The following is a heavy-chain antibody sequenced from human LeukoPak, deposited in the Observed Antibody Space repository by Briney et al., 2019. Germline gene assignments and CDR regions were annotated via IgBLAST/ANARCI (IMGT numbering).Heavy chain of an antibody. CDR2: IYYSGST. CDR1: GGSISSSSYY. Sequence: SETLSLTCTVSGGSISSSSYYWGWIRQPRGKGLEWIGSIYYSGSTNYNPSLKSRVTISVDTSKNQFSLKLSSVTAADTAVYYCASPFNDAFDIWGQGTMVTVSS. V-gene: IGHV4-39*07. J-gene: IGHJ3*02. CDR3: ASPFNDAFDI.